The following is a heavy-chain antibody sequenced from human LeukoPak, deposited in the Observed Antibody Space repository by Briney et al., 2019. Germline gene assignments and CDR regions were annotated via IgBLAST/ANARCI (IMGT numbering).Heavy chain of an antibody. CDR2: IRFDGTSE. CDR3: ARGGPAAGRFDY. D-gene: IGHD6-13*01. J-gene: IGHJ4*02. CDR1: GFTFSNFG. V-gene: IGHV3-30*02. Sequence: GGSLRLSCAASGFTFSNFGMHWVRQTPGKGLEWVAFIRFDGTSEFYADSVKARFTISRDNSKNTLYLQMNSLRAEDTAVYYCARGGPAAGRFDYWGQGTLVTVSS.